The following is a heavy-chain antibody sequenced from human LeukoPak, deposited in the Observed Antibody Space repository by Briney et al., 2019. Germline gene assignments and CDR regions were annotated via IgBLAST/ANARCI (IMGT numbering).Heavy chain of an antibody. J-gene: IGHJ4*02. CDR1: GDSVSSYSAG. V-gene: IGHV6-1*01. CDR2: THYRSKWYN. Sequence: SQTLSLTCAISGDSVSSYSAGWNWIRQSPSRGLEWLGRTHYRSKWYNEYALPVRSRITISPDTSKNQVSLQLNSVTPDDTAFYYCGRDIGAAIGHWGQGTLVTVSS. CDR3: GRDIGAAIGH. D-gene: IGHD6-13*01.